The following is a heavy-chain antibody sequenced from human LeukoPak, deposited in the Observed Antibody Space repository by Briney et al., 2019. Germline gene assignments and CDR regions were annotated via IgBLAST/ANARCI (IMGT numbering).Heavy chain of an antibody. Sequence: GGSLRLSCAASGFSLSTYWMSWVRQAPGKRPEWMANIKQDGSEKYYMDSVKGRFTISRDNAKNSLFLQMNSLRAEDTAMYYCVRGKGYYEIRGQGTLVTVSS. V-gene: IGHV3-7*01. J-gene: IGHJ4*02. CDR2: IKQDGSEK. CDR3: VRGKGYYEI. D-gene: IGHD3-22*01. CDR1: GFSLSTYW.